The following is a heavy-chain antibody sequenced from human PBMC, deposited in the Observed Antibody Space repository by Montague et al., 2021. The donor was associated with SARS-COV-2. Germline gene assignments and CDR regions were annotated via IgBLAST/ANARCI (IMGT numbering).Heavy chain of an antibody. V-gene: IGHV1-58*01. D-gene: IGHD2-2*01. CDR2: IVVGSGNT. J-gene: IGHJ3*02. CDR3: AAPYCSSTSCHDAFDI. Sequence: SVKVSCKASGFTFTSSAVQWVRQARGQRLEWIGWIVVGSGNTNYAQKFQERVTITRDVSTSTAYMELSSLRSEDTAVYYCAAPYCSSTSCHDAFDIWGQGTMVTVSS. CDR1: GFTFTSSA.